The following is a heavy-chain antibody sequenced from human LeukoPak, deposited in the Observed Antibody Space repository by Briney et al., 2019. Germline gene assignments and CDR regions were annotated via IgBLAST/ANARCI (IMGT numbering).Heavy chain of an antibody. D-gene: IGHD5-18*01. J-gene: IGHJ4*02. CDR2: ISGSGTNT. CDR3: AKSSRPVTAMAFFDY. Sequence: GGSLRLSCAASGFTFSSYGMSWVRQAPGKGLEWVSGISGSGTNTNYADSVKGRFTISRDNSKNTVYLQMKSLRAEDTAVYYCAKSSRPVTAMAFFDYWGQGTLVTVSS. V-gene: IGHV3-23*01. CDR1: GFTFSSYG.